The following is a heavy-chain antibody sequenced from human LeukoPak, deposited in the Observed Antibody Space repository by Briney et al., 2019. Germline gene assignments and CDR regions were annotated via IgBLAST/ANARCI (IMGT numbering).Heavy chain of an antibody. J-gene: IGHJ6*03. D-gene: IGHD5-18*01. CDR2: IYYSGST. V-gene: IGHV4-59*11. CDR3: ARRGYSYGQGVGYYYYMDV. Sequence: PSETLSLTCTVSGGSISSHYWSWIRQPPGKGLEWIGYIYYSGSTNYNPSLKSRVTISVDTSKNQFSLKLSSVTAADTAVYYCARRGYSYGQGVGYYYYMDVWGKGTTVTVSS. CDR1: GGSISSHY.